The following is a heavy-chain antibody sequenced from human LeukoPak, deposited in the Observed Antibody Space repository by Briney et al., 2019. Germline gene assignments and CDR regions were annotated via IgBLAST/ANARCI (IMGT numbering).Heavy chain of an antibody. V-gene: IGHV3-23*01. Sequence: GGSLRLSCAASGFQFRSSAMAWVRLTPGKGLEWVSSISGSGETIYIADSVKGRFAISRDNSKNTLTLLMNRLGAGITAGNCWAKVVVSASGDYFTAWGQGSLVTVSS. CDR3: AKVVVSASGDYFTA. J-gene: IGHJ5*02. CDR2: ISGSGETI. D-gene: IGHD1-26*01. CDR1: GFQFRSSA.